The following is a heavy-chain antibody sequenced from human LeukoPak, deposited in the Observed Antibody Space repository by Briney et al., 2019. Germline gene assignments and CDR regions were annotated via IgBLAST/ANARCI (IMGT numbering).Heavy chain of an antibody. CDR1: GFTFSSYG. D-gene: IGHD5-18*01. V-gene: IGHV3-33*01. Sequence: PGRSLRLSCAASGFTFSSYGMHWVRQAPGKGLEWVALIWYGGINNYYADSVKGRFTISRDNSKNTLYLQMNSLRAEDTAVYYCARGMGYNYGYGDYWGQGTLVTVSS. J-gene: IGHJ4*02. CDR3: ARGMGYNYGYGDY. CDR2: IWYGGINN.